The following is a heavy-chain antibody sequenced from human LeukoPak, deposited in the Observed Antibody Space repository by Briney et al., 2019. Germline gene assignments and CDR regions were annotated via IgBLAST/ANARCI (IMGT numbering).Heavy chain of an antibody. CDR2: ISAYNGNT. D-gene: IGHD2-8*01. CDR3: AATTNNGMDV. J-gene: IGHJ6*02. V-gene: IGHV1-18*01. CDR1: GGTFSSYA. Sequence: ASVKVSCKASGGTFSSYAISWVRQAPGQGLEWMGWISAYNGNTNYAQKLQGRVTMTPDTSTSTAYMELRSLRSDDTAVYYCAATTNNGMDVWGQGTTVTVSS.